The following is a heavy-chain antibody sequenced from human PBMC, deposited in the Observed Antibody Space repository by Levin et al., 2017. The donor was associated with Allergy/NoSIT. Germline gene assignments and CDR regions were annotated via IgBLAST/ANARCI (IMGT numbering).Heavy chain of an antibody. CDR3: ARDRGYNYEAFDY. D-gene: IGHD5-24*01. Sequence: GGSLRLSCAASGFTFSRYAMHWVRQAPGKGLEWVTLISYDGSNLQYADSVKGRFTISRDNSKNTLYVQMNSLRAEDTAVYYCARDRGYNYEAFDYWGQGTLVTVSS. CDR2: ISYDGSNL. CDR1: GFTFSRYA. V-gene: IGHV3-30-3*01. J-gene: IGHJ4*02.